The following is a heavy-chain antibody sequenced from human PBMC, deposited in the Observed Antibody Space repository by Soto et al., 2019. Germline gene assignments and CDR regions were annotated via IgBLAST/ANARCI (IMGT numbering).Heavy chain of an antibody. CDR3: AKTRNRVTTVTTYYFQH. D-gene: IGHD4-17*01. Sequence: GGSLRLSCAASGFTFSSYAMSWVRQAPGKGLEWVSAISGSGGSTYYADSVKGRFTISRDNSKNTLYLQMNSLRAEDTAVYYCAKTRNRVTTVTTYYFQHWGQGTLVTVSS. J-gene: IGHJ1*01. CDR1: GFTFSSYA. V-gene: IGHV3-23*01. CDR2: ISGSGGST.